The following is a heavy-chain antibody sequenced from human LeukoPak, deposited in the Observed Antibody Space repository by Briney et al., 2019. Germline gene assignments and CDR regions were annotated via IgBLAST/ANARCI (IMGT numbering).Heavy chain of an antibody. V-gene: IGHV3-11*04. CDR1: GFTFSDYY. CDR2: ISSSGSTI. CDR3: ARDEYYYDSSGYPPDY. J-gene: IGHJ4*02. Sequence: KTGGSLRLSCAASGFTFSDYYMSWIRQAPGKGLEWVSYISSSGSTIYYADSVKGRFTISRDNAKNSLYLQMNSLRAEDTAVYYCARDEYYYDSSGYPPDYWGQGTLATVSS. D-gene: IGHD3-22*01.